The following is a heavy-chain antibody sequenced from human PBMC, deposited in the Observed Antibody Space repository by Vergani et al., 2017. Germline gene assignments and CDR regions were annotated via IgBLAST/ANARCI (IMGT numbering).Heavy chain of an antibody. CDR1: GFTFSSYA. CDR3: ARDPGSGWYGANWFDP. V-gene: IGHV3-7*01. D-gene: IGHD6-19*01. CDR2: IKQDGSEK. Sequence: EVQLVESGGGLVQPGGSLRLSCAASGFTFSSYAMSWVRQAPGKGLEWVANIKQDGSEKYYVDSVKGRFTISRDNAKNSLYLQMNSLRAEDTAVYYCARDPGSGWYGANWFDPWGQGTLVTVSS. J-gene: IGHJ5*02.